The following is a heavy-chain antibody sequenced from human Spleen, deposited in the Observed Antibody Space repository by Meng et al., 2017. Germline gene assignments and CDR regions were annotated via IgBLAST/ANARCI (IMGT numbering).Heavy chain of an antibody. CDR1: GYTFTTYG. D-gene: IGHD2-2*01. CDR3: ARKAGNCISTTCYSLDY. CDR2: ISAYNGNT. Sequence: ASVKVSCKASGYTFTTYGISWVRQAPGQGLEWMGWISAYNGNTNHAQKLQGRVTMTTDTSTSTAYMELTRLTSEDTAVYFCARKAGNCISTTCYSLDYWGQGTLVTVSS. V-gene: IGHV1-18*01. J-gene: IGHJ4*02.